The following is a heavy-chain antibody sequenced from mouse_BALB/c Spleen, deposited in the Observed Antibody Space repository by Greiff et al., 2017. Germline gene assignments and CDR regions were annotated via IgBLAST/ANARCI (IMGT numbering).Heavy chain of an antibody. J-gene: IGHJ4*01. V-gene: IGHV5-9-4*01. CDR3: ERDVVRGTYYYAMDY. Sequence: EVHLVESGGGLVKPGGSLKLSCAASGFTFSSYAMSWVRQSPEKRLEWVAEISSGGSYTYYPDTVTGRFTISRDNAKNTLYLEMSSLRSEDTAMYYCERDVVRGTYYYAMDYWGQGTSVTVSS. D-gene: IGHD1-1*02. CDR1: GFTFSSYA. CDR2: ISSGGSYT.